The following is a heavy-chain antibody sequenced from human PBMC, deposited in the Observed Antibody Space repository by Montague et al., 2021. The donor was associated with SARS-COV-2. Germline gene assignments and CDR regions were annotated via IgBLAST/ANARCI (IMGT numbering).Heavy chain of an antibody. Sequence: SLRLSCAASGFTFDGYAMHWVRQAPGKGLEWVSGISWNSGNIGYADSVKGRFTISRDNAKNSLYLQMNSLRAEDTALYYCAKGEIGSGWYCAFDIWGQGTMVTVSS. CDR1: GFTFDGYA. J-gene: IGHJ3*02. V-gene: IGHV3-9*01. CDR2: ISWNSGNI. CDR3: AKGEIGSGWYCAFDI. D-gene: IGHD6-19*01.